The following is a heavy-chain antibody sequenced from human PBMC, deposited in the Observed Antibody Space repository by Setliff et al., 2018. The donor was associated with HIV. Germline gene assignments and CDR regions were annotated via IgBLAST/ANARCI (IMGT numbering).Heavy chain of an antibody. CDR3: VTVVGDLSCTGGSCFSYFEY. CDR1: GDTVTEPS. J-gene: IGHJ4*02. Sequence: ASVKVSCKVSGDTVTEPSMQWVRQAPGKGLEWMGGFDPGHGETFYARKFQGRVTMTEDTFTDSAYMELRSPRSEDTAIYYCVTVVGDLSCTGGSCFSYFEYWGQGTLVTVS. V-gene: IGHV1-24*01. CDR2: FDPGHGET. D-gene: IGHD2-15*01.